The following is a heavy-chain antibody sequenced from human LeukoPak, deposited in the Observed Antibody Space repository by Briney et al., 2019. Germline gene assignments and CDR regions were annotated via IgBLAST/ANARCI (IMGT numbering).Heavy chain of an antibody. Sequence: SETLSLTCTVSGGSISSGSYYWRWIRQPAGKGLEWIGRIYTSGSTNYNPSLKSRVTISVDTSKNQFPLKLSSVTAADTAVYYCAREPKSHRWLPHKGNAFDIWGQGTMVTVSS. CDR1: GGSISSGSYY. J-gene: IGHJ3*02. V-gene: IGHV4-61*02. CDR3: AREPKSHRWLPHKGNAFDI. CDR2: IYTSGST. D-gene: IGHD5-24*01.